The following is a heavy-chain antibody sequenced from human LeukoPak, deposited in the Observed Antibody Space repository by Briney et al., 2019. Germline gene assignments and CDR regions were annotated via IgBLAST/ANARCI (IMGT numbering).Heavy chain of an antibody. D-gene: IGHD5-12*01. CDR1: GDSVSSGTCY. J-gene: IGHJ4*02. Sequence: KTSETLSLTCTVSGDSVSSGTCYWSWIRQPPGKGLEWIGYIYYSGSTNYNPSLKSRVTISVDTSKNQFSLKLSSVTAADTAVYYCARAIVATSPFDYWGQGTLVTVSS. CDR3: ARAIVATSPFDY. V-gene: IGHV4-61*01. CDR2: IYYSGST.